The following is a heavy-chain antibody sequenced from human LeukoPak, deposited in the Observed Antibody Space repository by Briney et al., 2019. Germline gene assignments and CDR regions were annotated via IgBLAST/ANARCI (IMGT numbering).Heavy chain of an antibody. D-gene: IGHD4-17*01. Sequence: GGSLRLSCAASEFTFSDYYMSWIRQAPGKGLEWVSYISSSSSYTNYADSVKGRFTISRDNAKNSLYLQMNSLRAEDTAVCYCARSMTTVTTIDYWGQGTLVTVSS. CDR2: ISSSSSYT. V-gene: IGHV3-11*06. CDR1: EFTFSDYY. CDR3: ARSMTTVTTIDY. J-gene: IGHJ4*02.